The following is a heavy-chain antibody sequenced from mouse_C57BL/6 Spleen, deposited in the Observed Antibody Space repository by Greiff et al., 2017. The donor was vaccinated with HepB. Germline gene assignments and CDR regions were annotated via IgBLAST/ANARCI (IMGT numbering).Heavy chain of an antibody. Sequence: EVKVVESGGGLVKPGGSLKLSCAASGFTFSSYTMSWVRQTPEKRLEWVATISGGGGNTYYPDSVKGRFTISRDNAKNTLYLQMSSLRSEDTALYYCARHREGDYAMDYWGQGTSVTVSS. CDR2: ISGGGGNT. V-gene: IGHV5-9*01. CDR1: GFTFSSYT. J-gene: IGHJ4*01. D-gene: IGHD3-3*01. CDR3: ARHREGDYAMDY.